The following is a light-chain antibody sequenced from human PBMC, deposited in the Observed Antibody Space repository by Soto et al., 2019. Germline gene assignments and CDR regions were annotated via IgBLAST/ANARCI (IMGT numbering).Light chain of an antibody. CDR2: GAS. CDR3: QQYRNWPRT. V-gene: IGKV3-15*01. Sequence: EIVLAQSPGTLSVSPGDRVTLSCRASQSVDINLAWYQQRAGQAPRLLVYGASTKATDMPGRFSGRGSGTEFTLTIKNMQSEDSAVYYCQQYRNWPRTFGQGTKVDIK. CDR1: QSVDIN. J-gene: IGKJ1*01.